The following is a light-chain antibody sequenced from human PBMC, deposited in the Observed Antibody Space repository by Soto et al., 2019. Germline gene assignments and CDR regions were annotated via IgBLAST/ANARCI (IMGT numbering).Light chain of an antibody. CDR2: DVS. J-gene: IGLJ3*02. CDR1: SSDVGGYNY. V-gene: IGLV2-14*01. Sequence: QSVLTKPASVSGSPGQSITISCTGTSSDVGGYNYVSWYQQHPGKAPKLMIYDVSNRPSGVSNRFSGSKSGNTASLTISGLQAEDEADYYCSSYTSSSRVFGGGTKLTVL. CDR3: SSYTSSSRV.